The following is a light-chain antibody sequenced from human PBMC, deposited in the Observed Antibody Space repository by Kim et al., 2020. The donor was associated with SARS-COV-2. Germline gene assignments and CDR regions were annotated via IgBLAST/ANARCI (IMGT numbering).Light chain of an antibody. Sequence: SITLSCTRTRRDVGGYNHVSWYQQHPGKAPKLLLYNVSERPSGISNRFSGSKSGNTASLTISGLQAEDEADYYCSSHTSRSTLVVFGGGTKLTVL. CDR2: NVS. J-gene: IGLJ2*01. CDR3: SSHTSRSTLVV. CDR1: RRDVGGYNH. V-gene: IGLV2-14*03.